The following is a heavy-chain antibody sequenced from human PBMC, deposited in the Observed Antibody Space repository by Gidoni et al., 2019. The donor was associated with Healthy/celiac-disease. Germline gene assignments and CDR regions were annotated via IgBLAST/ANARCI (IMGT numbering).Heavy chain of an antibody. J-gene: IGHJ4*02. CDR3: AREGMATSFDY. Sequence: QVQLVQSGAEVKKPGASVKVPCKSSGYTFTSYYMHWVRQAPGQGLEWMGMINPSGGSTSYAQKFQGRVTMTRDTSTSTVYMELSSLRSEDTAVYYCAREGMATSFDYWGQGTLVTVSS. CDR1: GYTFTSYY. D-gene: IGHD5-12*01. CDR2: INPSGGST. V-gene: IGHV1-46*01.